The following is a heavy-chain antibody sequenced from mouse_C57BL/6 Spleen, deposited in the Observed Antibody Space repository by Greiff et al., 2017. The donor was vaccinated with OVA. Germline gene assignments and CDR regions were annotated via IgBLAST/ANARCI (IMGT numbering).Heavy chain of an antibody. J-gene: IGHJ2*01. CDR2: ISYDGSN. CDR3: ARKDGNLLYYFDY. CDR1: GYSITSGYY. D-gene: IGHD2-1*01. Sequence: VQLKESGPGLVKPSQSLSLTCSVTGYSITSGYYWNWIRQFPGNKLEWMGYISYDGSNNYNPSLKNRISITRDTSKNQFFLKLNSVTTEDTATYYCARKDGNLLYYFDYWGQGTTLTVSS. V-gene: IGHV3-6*01.